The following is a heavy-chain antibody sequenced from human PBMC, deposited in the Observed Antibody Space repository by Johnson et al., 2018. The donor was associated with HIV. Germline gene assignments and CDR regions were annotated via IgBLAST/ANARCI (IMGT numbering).Heavy chain of an antibody. Sequence: VQLVESGGGLVTPGGSLRLSCAASGFPFSNAWMSWVRQAPGKGLEWVANIKQDGSEKYYVDSVKGRFTISRDNAKNSLYLQMNSLRAEDTAVYYCARDWGTIQLWSSGAFDIWGQGTMVTVSS. J-gene: IGHJ3*02. CDR2: IKQDGSEK. CDR1: GFPFSNAW. V-gene: IGHV3-7*01. CDR3: ARDWGTIQLWSSGAFDI. D-gene: IGHD5-18*01.